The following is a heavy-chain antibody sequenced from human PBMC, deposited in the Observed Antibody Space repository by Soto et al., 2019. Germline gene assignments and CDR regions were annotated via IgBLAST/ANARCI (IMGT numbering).Heavy chain of an antibody. Sequence: GGSLRLSCAASGFTFSSYSMNWVRQAPGKGLEWVSSISSSSSYIYYADSVKGRFTISRDNAKNSLYLQMNSLRGEDTAVYYCARGLTAYDSSGLFYVYWGQGTLVTVSS. V-gene: IGHV3-21*01. J-gene: IGHJ4*02. CDR1: GFTFSSYS. CDR2: ISSSSSYI. CDR3: ARGLTAYDSSGLFYVY. D-gene: IGHD3-22*01.